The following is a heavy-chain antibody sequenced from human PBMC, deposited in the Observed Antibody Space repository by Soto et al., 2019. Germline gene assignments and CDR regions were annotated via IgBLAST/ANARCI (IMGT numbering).Heavy chain of an antibody. Sequence: PGGSLRLSWAASGFTFSSYAMSWGRQAPGKGLEWVSAISGSGGSTYYADSVKGRFTISRDNSKNTLYLQMNSLRAEDTAVYYCAKDHRGGSGWDDFGYWGQGTLVPVSS. V-gene: IGHV3-23*01. J-gene: IGHJ1*01. CDR3: AKDHRGGSGWDDFGY. CDR1: GFTFSSYA. D-gene: IGHD6-19*01. CDR2: ISGSGGST.